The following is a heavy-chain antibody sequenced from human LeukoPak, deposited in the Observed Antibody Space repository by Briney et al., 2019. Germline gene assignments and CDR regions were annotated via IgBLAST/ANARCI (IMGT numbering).Heavy chain of an antibody. Sequence: ASVKVSCKASGGTFSSYAISWVRQAPGQGLEWMGGIIPIFGTANYAQKFQGRVTITADESTSTAYMELSSLRSEDTAVYYCARSVYGSGSYSYWGQGTLVTVSS. CDR3: ARSVYGSGSYSY. V-gene: IGHV1-69*13. D-gene: IGHD3-10*01. J-gene: IGHJ4*02. CDR1: GGTFSSYA. CDR2: IIPIFGTA.